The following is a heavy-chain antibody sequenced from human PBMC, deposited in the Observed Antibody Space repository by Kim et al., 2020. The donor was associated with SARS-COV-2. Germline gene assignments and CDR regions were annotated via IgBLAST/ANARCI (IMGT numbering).Heavy chain of an antibody. CDR3: ARGGGYSSGWSRTWFDP. CDR1: GGSISSYY. J-gene: IGHJ5*02. CDR2: IYTSGST. V-gene: IGHV4-4*07. D-gene: IGHD6-19*01. Sequence: SETLSLTCTVSGGSISSYYWSWIRQPAGKGLEWIGRIYTSGSTNYNPSLKSRVTMSVDTSKNQFSLKLSSVTAADTAVYYCARGGGYSSGWSRTWFDPWGQGTLVTVSS.